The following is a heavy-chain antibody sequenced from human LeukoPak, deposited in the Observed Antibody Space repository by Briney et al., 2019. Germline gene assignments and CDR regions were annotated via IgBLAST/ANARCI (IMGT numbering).Heavy chain of an antibody. CDR2: INASGGST. Sequence: ASVKVSCKASGYTFTNYYIHWVRQAPGQGLEWTGIINASGGSTSYAQKFQGRVTMNRDTSTSTVYMELSSLRSEDTAVYYCAREGPYSDSSRSRFDYWGKGTLVTVST. V-gene: IGHV1-46*01. CDR3: AREGPYSDSSRSRFDY. J-gene: IGHJ4*02. D-gene: IGHD6-6*01. CDR1: GYTFTNYY.